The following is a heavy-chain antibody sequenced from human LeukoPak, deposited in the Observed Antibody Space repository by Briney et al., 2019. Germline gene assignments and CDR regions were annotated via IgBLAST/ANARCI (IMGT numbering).Heavy chain of an antibody. Sequence: SETLSLTCAVSGCSISSRTYHWGWIRQAPGKGLEWIGTIYYTGLTYYSPSLSSRATISLDTSRNQFSLKLTSVTAPNTAVYFCAEHQTPPDYWGQGARVTVSS. J-gene: IGHJ4*02. V-gene: IGHV4-39*01. D-gene: IGHD2-15*01. CDR3: AEHQTPPDY. CDR2: IYYTGLT. CDR1: GCSISSRTYH.